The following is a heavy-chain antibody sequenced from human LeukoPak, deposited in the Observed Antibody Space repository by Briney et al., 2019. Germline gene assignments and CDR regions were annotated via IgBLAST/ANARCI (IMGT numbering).Heavy chain of an antibody. J-gene: IGHJ6*03. CDR3: ARDRDVVVPDADYYYYYMDV. V-gene: IGHV4-34*01. Sequence: SETLSPTCAVYGGSFSGYYWSWIRQPPGKGLEWIGEINHSGSTNYNPSLKSRVTISVDTSKNQFSLKLSSVTAADTAVYYCARDRDVVVPDADYYYYYMDVWGKGTTVTISS. CDR1: GGSFSGYY. D-gene: IGHD2-2*01. CDR2: INHSGST.